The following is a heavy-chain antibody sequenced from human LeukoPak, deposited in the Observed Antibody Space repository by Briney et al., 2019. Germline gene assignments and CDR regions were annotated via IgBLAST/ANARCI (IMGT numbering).Heavy chain of an antibody. V-gene: IGHV4-59*01. Sequence: SETLSLTCTVSGGSISSYYWSWIRQPPGKGLEWIGYIYYSGSTNYNPSLKSRVTISVDTSKNQFSLKLSSVTAADTAVYYCARQPVRTAAFDIWAQGTMVTVSS. CDR2: IYYSGST. J-gene: IGHJ3*02. CDR3: ARQPVRTAAFDI. D-gene: IGHD1/OR15-1a*01. CDR1: GGSISSYY.